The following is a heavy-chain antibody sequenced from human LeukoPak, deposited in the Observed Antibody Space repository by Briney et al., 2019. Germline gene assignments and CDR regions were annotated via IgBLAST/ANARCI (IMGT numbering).Heavy chain of an antibody. CDR2: INWNGGST. J-gene: IGHJ4*02. Sequence: GRSLRLSCAASGFTFDDYAMHWVRQAPGKGLEWVSGINWNGGSTGYADSVKGRFSISRDNAKNSLYLQMNSLRAEDTALYYCARYHVYSSSSGLGYWGQGTLVTVSS. V-gene: IGHV3-20*04. D-gene: IGHD6-6*01. CDR1: GFTFDDYA. CDR3: ARYHVYSSSSGLGY.